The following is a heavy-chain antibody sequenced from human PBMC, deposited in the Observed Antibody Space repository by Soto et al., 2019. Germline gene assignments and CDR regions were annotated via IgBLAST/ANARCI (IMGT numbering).Heavy chain of an antibody. CDR3: AKVSQYYNVTAQHPLAC. D-gene: IGHD2-21*02. CDR2: ISGSSSTT. V-gene: IGHV3-48*01. Sequence: PGGSLRLSCAASGFTFSTYSMNWVRQAPGKGLEWVSYISGSSSTTFYADSVKGRFTISRDNAKSTLYLQMNSLRGEDTAVYYCAKVSQYYNVTAQHPLACWAQGYLVLGSS. J-gene: IGHJ4*02. CDR1: GFTFSTYS.